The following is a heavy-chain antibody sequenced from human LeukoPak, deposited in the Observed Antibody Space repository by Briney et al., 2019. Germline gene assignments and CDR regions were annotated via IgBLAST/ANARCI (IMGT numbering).Heavy chain of an antibody. CDR2: ISGSGGST. Sequence: GGSLRLSCAASGFTFSSYAMSWVRQAPGKGLEWVSTISGSGGSTYYADSVKGRFTISRDNSKNTLYLQMNSLRVEDTAVYYCAKGGYCSSSSCYFSRLFDYWGQGTLVTVSS. J-gene: IGHJ4*02. CDR1: GFTFSSYA. V-gene: IGHV3-23*01. D-gene: IGHD2-2*01. CDR3: AKGGYCSSSSCYFSRLFDY.